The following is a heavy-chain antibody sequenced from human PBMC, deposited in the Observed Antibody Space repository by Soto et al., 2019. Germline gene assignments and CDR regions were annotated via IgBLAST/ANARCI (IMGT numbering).Heavy chain of an antibody. CDR3: ARLLKKRGYTFDY. Sequence: GESLKISCKGSGYSFTSYWIGWVRQMPGKGLEWMGIIYPGDSDTRYSPSFQGQVTISADKSISTAYLQWGSLKASDTAMYYCARLLKKRGYTFDYWGQGTLVTVSS. CDR1: GYSFTSYW. J-gene: IGHJ4*02. D-gene: IGHD5-12*01. V-gene: IGHV5-51*01. CDR2: IYPGDSDT.